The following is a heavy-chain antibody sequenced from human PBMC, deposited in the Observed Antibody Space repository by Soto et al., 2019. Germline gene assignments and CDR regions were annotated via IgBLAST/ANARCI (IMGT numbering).Heavy chain of an antibody. Sequence: QVKLVQSGAEVKKPGASVKVSCKASGYTFITYGISWVRQAPGQGLEWMGWISTYNGNTNYLQKFQGRVTMTTDTYKSKTYMELRSLRSDDTAVYYCARDHGPGLEGLWFGHWGMGSLVTVTS. V-gene: IGHV1-18*01. D-gene: IGHD3-22*01. J-gene: IGHJ5*02. CDR1: GYTFITYG. CDR3: ARDHGPGLEGLWFGH. CDR2: ISTYNGNT.